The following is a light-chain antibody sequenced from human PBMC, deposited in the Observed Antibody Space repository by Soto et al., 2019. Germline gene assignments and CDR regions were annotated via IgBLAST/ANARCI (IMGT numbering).Light chain of an antibody. J-gene: IGLJ3*02. V-gene: IGLV1-44*01. Sequence: QSVLTQPPSASGTPGQRVTSSCSGSSSNIGSNAVNWYQHLPGTAPKLLIYTNNQRPSGVPDRFSGSKSGTSASLAISGLQSEDEADYYCAAWDDSLGVVFGGGTKVTVL. CDR2: TNN. CDR1: SSNIGSNA. CDR3: AAWDDSLGVV.